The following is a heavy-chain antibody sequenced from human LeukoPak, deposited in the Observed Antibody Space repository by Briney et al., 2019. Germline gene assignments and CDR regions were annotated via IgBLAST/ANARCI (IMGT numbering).Heavy chain of an antibody. CDR1: GGSISSYY. J-gene: IGHJ5*02. V-gene: IGHV4-59*08. CDR3: ARQGSPPGWFDP. CDR2: IYYSGST. Sequence: SETLSLTCTVSGGSISSYYWSWIRQPPGEGLEWIGYIYYSGSTNYNPSLKSRVTISVDTSKNQFSLKLSSVTAADTAVYYCARQGSPPGWFDPWGQGTLVTVSS.